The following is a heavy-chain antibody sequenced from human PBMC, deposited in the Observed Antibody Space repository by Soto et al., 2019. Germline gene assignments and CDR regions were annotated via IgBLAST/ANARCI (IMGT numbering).Heavy chain of an antibody. CDR1: GGSFSGYY. CDR2: INHSGST. J-gene: IGHJ6*03. CDR3: ARRYGSGSYYTNYYYYYYMDV. D-gene: IGHD3-10*01. V-gene: IGHV4-34*01. Sequence: SETLSLTCAVYGGSFSGYYWSWIRQPPGKGLEWIGEINHSGSTNYNPSLKSRVTISVDTSKNQFSLKLSSVTAADTAVYYCARRYGSGSYYTNYYYYYYMDVWGKGTTVTVSS.